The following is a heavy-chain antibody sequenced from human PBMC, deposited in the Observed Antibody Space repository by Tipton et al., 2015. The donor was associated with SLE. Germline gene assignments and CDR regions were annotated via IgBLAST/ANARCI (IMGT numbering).Heavy chain of an antibody. D-gene: IGHD6-13*01. V-gene: IGHV4-4*01. CDR3: ARGKSSRFCDGGVYFDH. Sequence: SLRLSCTVSGVSISSRDYWSWVRQPPGEGLEWIGDISHSENTTYNPSLRSRVTISVDKSKNQFSLRLNSLTDADTAMYFCARGKSSRFCDGGVYFDHWGQGSLVTVSS. J-gene: IGHJ4*02. CDR2: ISHSENT. CDR1: GVSISSRDY.